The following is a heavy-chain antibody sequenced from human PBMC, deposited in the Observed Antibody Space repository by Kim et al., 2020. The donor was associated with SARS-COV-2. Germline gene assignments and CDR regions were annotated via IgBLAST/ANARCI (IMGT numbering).Heavy chain of an antibody. CDR2: ISGSGGST. J-gene: IGHJ4*02. CDR1: GFTFSSYA. D-gene: IGHD2-15*01. Sequence: GGSLRLSCAASGFTFSSYAMSWVRQAPGKGLEWVSAISGSGGSTKYADSVTGRFTISRDNSKNTLYLQMNSLRAEDTAVYYCAVVYSSGGSRRGSFDYWGQGTLVTVSS. V-gene: IGHV3-23*01. CDR3: AVVYSSGGSRRGSFDY.